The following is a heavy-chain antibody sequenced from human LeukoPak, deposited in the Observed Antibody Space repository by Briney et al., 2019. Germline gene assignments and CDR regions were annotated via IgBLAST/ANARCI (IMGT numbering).Heavy chain of an antibody. CDR3: ARLVDVGNYYDSSGYLTPFDY. CDR2: IYYSGST. CDR1: GGSISSYY. D-gene: IGHD3-22*01. J-gene: IGHJ4*02. Sequence: SETLSLTCTVSGGSISSYYWGWIRQPPGKGLEWIGSIYYSGSTYYNPSLKSRITISVDTSKNQFSLKLNSVTAADTGLYYCARLVDVGNYYDSSGYLTPFDYWGQGTLVTVSS. V-gene: IGHV4-39*01.